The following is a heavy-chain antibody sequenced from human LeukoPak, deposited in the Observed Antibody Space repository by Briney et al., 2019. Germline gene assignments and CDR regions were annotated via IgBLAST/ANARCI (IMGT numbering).Heavy chain of an antibody. J-gene: IGHJ6*02. Sequence: SETLSLTCTVSGGPMSGFFWTWIRQPPGRELEGIGSIYYSGSATKYNPSLKSRVTISVATSKGQFSLKLTSATAADTAVYYCARTSRHFYGSGSSLIPWPAGMDVWGQGTTVTASS. CDR3: ARTSRHFYGSGSSLIPWPAGMDV. D-gene: IGHD3-10*01. CDR1: GGPMSGFF. CDR2: IYYSGSAT. V-gene: IGHV4-59*01.